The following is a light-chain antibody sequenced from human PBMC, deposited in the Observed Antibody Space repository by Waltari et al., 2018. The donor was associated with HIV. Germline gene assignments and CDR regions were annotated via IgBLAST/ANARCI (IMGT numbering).Light chain of an antibody. CDR1: HSLFHTPNGMNY. CDR2: WAS. V-gene: IGKV4-1*01. J-gene: IGKJ1*01. Sequence: DIVMTQFPDSLAVSLGERATVSCKSSHSLFHTPNGMNYVSWFQQKRGQPPKLLIYWASTRESGVSNRFIGSGSGTNFTLTINRLQADDVAVYFCQQCYSSVWTSGQGTKVELK. CDR3: QQCYSSVWT.